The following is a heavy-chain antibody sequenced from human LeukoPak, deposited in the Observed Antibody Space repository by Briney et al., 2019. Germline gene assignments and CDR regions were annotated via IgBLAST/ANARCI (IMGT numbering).Heavy chain of an antibody. CDR1: GASISFYY. D-gene: IGHD6-13*01. J-gene: IGHJ3*02. Sequence: ASETLSLTCTVSGASISFYYWSWIRQPPGKGLEWIGHIYYSGSTNYNPSLKSRVTMSIDTSKNQVSLNLNSVTAADTAVYYCALDSSGWSDDSFDIWGQGTMVTVSS. CDR2: IYYSGST. V-gene: IGHV4-59*01. CDR3: ALDSSGWSDDSFDI.